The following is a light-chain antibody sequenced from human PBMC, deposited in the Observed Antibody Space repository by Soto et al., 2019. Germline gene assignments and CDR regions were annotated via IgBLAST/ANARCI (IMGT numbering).Light chain of an antibody. J-gene: IGKJ1*01. V-gene: IGKV4-1*01. CDR2: WAS. CDR3: QQYNNWPKT. CDR1: QNVLYSSNKNY. Sequence: DIVMTQSPDSLAVSLGERATINCTSSQNVLYSSNKNYLAWFQQKPGQPPKLLIYWASTRESGVPDRFSGSGSGTDFTLTISSLQAEDVAVYYCQQYNNWPKTFGQGTKVEIK.